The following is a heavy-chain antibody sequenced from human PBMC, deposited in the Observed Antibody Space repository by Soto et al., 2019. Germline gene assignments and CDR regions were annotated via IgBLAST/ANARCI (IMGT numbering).Heavy chain of an antibody. CDR1: GFTFSSYG. CDR2: ISYDGSNK. V-gene: IGHV3-30*18. CDR3: AKGHFVRPRGGGYYYYYGMDV. D-gene: IGHD3-3*02. J-gene: IGHJ6*02. Sequence: PGGSLRLSCAASGFTFSSYGMHWVRQAPGKGLEWVAVISYDGSNKYYADSVKGRLTISRDNSKNTLYLQMNSLRAEDTAVYYCAKGHFVRPRGGGYYYYYGMDVWGQGTTVTVSS.